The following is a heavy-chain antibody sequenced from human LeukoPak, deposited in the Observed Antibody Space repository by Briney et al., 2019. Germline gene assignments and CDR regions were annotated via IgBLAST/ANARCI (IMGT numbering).Heavy chain of an antibody. CDR1: GFTFSSYA. D-gene: IGHD5-12*01. CDR3: VKDTYRGYDSLDY. Sequence: GGSLRLSCSASGFTFSSYAMHWVRQAPGKGLEYVSAVSSNGGDTYYADSVRGRFTISRDNSKSTLYLQMNSLRQEDTAVYHCVKDTYRGYDSLDYWGQGTLVTVSS. CDR2: VSSNGGDT. V-gene: IGHV3-64D*06. J-gene: IGHJ4*02.